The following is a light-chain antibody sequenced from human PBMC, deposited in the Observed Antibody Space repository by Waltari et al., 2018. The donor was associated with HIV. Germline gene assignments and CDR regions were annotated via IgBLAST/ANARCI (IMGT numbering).Light chain of an antibody. CDR3: ATWDDSLNGLNWV. CDR1: SSNIGSNI. J-gene: IGLJ3*02. CDR2: TDN. V-gene: IGLV1-44*01. Sequence: QSVLTQPPSASGTPGQRVTISCSGSSSNIGSNIVNWYQQLPGRAPKLLNYTDNQRASGVPDRFSGSKSGTSASLASSGLQSEDEADYDCATWDDSLNGLNWVFGGGTKLTVL.